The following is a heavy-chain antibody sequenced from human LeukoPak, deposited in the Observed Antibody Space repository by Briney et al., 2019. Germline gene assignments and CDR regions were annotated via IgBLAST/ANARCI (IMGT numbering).Heavy chain of an antibody. J-gene: IGHJ4*02. CDR1: GGSFSGYY. CDR2: INHSGST. V-gene: IGHV4-34*01. D-gene: IGHD3-10*01. Sequence: SETLSLTGAVYGGSFSGYYWSWIRQPPGKGLEWIGEINHSGSTNYNPSLKSRVTISVDTSKNQFSLKLSSVTAADTAVYYCAREGRYYYGSGSYFDYWGQGTLVTVSS. CDR3: AREGRYYYGSGSYFDY.